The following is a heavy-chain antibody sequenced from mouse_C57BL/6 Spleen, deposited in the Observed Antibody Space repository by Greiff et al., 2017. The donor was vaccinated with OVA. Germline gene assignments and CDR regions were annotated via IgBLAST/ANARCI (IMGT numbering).Heavy chain of an antibody. CDR2: ISSGSSTI. D-gene: IGHD2-4*01. Sequence: EVNVVESGGGLVKPGGSLKLSCAASGFTFSDYGMHWVRQAPEKGLEWVAYISSGSSTIYYADTVKGRVTISRDNAKNTLFLQMTSLRSENTAMYYCSRGCDYPLFAYWGPGTLVTVSA. V-gene: IGHV5-17*01. CDR1: GFTFSDYG. CDR3: SRGCDYPLFAY. J-gene: IGHJ3*01.